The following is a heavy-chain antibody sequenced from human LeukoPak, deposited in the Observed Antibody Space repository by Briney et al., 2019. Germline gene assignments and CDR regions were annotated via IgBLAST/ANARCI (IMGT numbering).Heavy chain of an antibody. CDR2: INHSGST. Sequence: PGGSLRLSCVASGFTFSSHAVSWIRQPPGKGLEWIGEINHSGSTNYNPSLKSRVTISVDTSKNQFSLKLSSVTAADTAVYYCARIAAYYDILTAYRRRDAFDIWGQGTMVTVSS. V-gene: IGHV4-34*01. J-gene: IGHJ3*02. CDR1: GFTFSSHA. CDR3: ARIAAYYDILTAYRRRDAFDI. D-gene: IGHD3-9*01.